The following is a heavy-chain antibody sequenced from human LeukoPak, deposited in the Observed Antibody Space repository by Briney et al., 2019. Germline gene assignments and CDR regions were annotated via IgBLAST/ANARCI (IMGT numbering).Heavy chain of an antibody. CDR2: MNQDGSAK. J-gene: IGHJ6*02. D-gene: IGHD2-21*01. CDR1: AFTFSDSW. Sequence: GESLRLSCAASAFTFSDSWMSWVRQAPGKVLEWVANMNQDGSAKGYVDSVKGRFTISRDNARNSLYLQMSSLRPEDTAVYYCATYSHWVAGDVWGQGTTVTVSS. CDR3: ATYSHWVAGDV. V-gene: IGHV3-7*01.